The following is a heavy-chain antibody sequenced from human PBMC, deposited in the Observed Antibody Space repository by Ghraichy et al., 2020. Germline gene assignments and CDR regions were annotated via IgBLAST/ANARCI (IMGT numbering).Heavy chain of an antibody. CDR3: TRVYLTYGLLGGGYYVDL. Sequence: SETLSLTCGVSGGSLSGFFWTWIRQSPEKGLEWLGSIKVSGLTDYNPSLRSRISIAVDNSKNQVSLELNSVTAADSALYYCTRVYLTYGLLGGGYYVDLWGPGTLVSVSS. V-gene: IGHV4-34*01. CDR1: GGSLSGFF. D-gene: IGHD1-26*01. J-gene: IGHJ5*02. CDR2: IKVSGLT.